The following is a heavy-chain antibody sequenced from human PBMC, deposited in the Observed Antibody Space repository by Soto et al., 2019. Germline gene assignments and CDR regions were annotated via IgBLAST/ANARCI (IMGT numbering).Heavy chain of an antibody. CDR2: IYGDDDK. CDR3: AHRRSNYWIDY. CDR1: GFSLTTSGVG. D-gene: IGHD2-15*01. V-gene: IGHV2-5*02. Sequence: QITLKESGPTLVKPTQTITLTCTFSGFSLTTSGVGVGWIRQPPGNALEWLALIYGDDDKRYSPSLKSRLTITKDTSKNQVVLTMTNMDPVDTATYYCAHRRSNYWIDYWGQGTLVTVSS. J-gene: IGHJ4*02.